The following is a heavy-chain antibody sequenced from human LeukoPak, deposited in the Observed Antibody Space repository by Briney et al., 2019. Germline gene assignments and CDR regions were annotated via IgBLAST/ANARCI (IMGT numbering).Heavy chain of an antibody. V-gene: IGHV3-30-3*02. Sequence: GGSLRLSCAASGFTFSSYAMHWVRQAPGKGLEWVAVISYDGSNKYYADSVKGRFTISRDNSKNTLYLQMNSLRAEDTAVYYCAKLDFGVVIIPHFDYWGQGTLVTVSS. CDR2: ISYDGSNK. CDR3: AKLDFGVVIIPHFDY. D-gene: IGHD3-3*01. CDR1: GFTFSSYA. J-gene: IGHJ4*02.